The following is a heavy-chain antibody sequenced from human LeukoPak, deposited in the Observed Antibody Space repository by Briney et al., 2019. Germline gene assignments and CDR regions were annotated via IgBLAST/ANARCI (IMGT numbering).Heavy chain of an antibody. J-gene: IGHJ6*02. CDR2: IIPIFGTA. V-gene: IGHV1-69*13. CDR3: ARDPALHHYDSSGYSPYYYYGMDV. Sequence: GASVKVSCKASGGTFSSYAISWVRQAPGQGLEWMGGIIPIFGTANYAQKFQGRVTITADESTSTAYMELSSLRSEDTAVYYCARDPALHHYDSSGYSPYYYYGMDVWGQGTTVTVSS. D-gene: IGHD3-22*01. CDR1: GGTFSSYA.